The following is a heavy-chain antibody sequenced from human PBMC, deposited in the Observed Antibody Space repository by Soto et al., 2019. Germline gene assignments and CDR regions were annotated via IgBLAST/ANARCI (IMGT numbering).Heavy chain of an antibody. CDR2: INPNSGCT. CDR1: GYTFTGYY. J-gene: IGHJ5*02. Sequence: ASVKVSCKASGYTFTGYYMHWVLQAPGQGLEWMGWINPNSGCTNYAQKFQGRVTITADESTSTAYMELSSLRSEDTAVYHCATRNLAYCGGDCYVFDPWGQGTLVTVSS. V-gene: IGHV1-2*02. D-gene: IGHD2-21*02. CDR3: ATRNLAYCGGDCYVFDP.